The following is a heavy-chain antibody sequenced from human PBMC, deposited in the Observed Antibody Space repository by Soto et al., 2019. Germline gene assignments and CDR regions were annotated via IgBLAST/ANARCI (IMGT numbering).Heavy chain of an antibody. J-gene: IGHJ5*02. CDR1: GYTFTSYA. D-gene: IGHD3-10*01. Sequence: ASVKVSCKASGYTFTSYAMHWVRQAPGQRLEWMGWINAGNGNTKYSQKFQGRVTITRDTSASTAYMELSSLRSEDTAVYYCARDPGGPWGTMVRTLSWFDPWGQGTLVTVSS. V-gene: IGHV1-3*01. CDR3: ARDPGGPWGTMVRTLSWFDP. CDR2: INAGNGNT.